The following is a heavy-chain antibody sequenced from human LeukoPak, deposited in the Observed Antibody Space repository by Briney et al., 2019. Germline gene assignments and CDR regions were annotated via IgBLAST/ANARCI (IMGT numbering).Heavy chain of an antibody. CDR3: ARDRELLWFGELGLGDAFDI. V-gene: IGHV5-51*01. Sequence: GESLKISCKGSGYIFTSYWIGWVRQMPGKGLEWMGIIYPGDSDTRYSPSFQGQVTISADKSISTAYLQWSSLKASDTAMYYCARDRELLWFGELGLGDAFDIWGQGTMVTVSS. CDR2: IYPGDSDT. D-gene: IGHD3-10*01. J-gene: IGHJ3*02. CDR1: GYIFTSYW.